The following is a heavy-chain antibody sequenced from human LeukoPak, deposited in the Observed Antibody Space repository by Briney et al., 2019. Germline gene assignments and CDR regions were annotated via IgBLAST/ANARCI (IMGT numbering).Heavy chain of an antibody. CDR2: IYHSGST. Sequence: PSGTLSLTCAVSGGSISSSNWWSWVRQPPGKGLEWIGEIYHSGSTNYNPSLKSRVTISVDKSKNQFSLKLSSVTAADTAVYYCARDNVDYYDSSGYFDYWGQGTLVTVSS. J-gene: IGHJ4*02. CDR1: GGSISSSNW. CDR3: ARDNVDYYDSSGYFDY. V-gene: IGHV4-4*02. D-gene: IGHD3-22*01.